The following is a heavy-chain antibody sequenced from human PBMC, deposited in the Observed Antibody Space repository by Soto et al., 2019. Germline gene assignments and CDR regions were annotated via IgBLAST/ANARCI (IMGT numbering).Heavy chain of an antibody. Sequence: GGSLRLSCAASGFTFSSYSMNWVRQAPGKGLEWVSSISSSSSYIYYADSVKGRFTISRDNAKNSLYLQMNSLRAEDTAVYYCARESELVVPAAVDYWGQGTLVTVSS. D-gene: IGHD2-2*01. CDR1: GFTFSSYS. CDR3: ARESELVVPAAVDY. V-gene: IGHV3-21*01. CDR2: ISSSSSYI. J-gene: IGHJ4*02.